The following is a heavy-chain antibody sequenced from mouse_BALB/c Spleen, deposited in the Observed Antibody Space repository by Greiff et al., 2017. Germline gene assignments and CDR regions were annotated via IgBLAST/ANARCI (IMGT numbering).Heavy chain of an antibody. CDR3: ARPPSYYYGSSSFAY. CDR1: GYTFTNYW. J-gene: IGHJ3*01. Sequence: QVQLKESGAELVRPGTSVKISCTASGYTFTNYWLGWVKQRPGHGLEWIGDIYPGGGYTNYNEKFKGKATLTADTSSSTAYMQLSSLTSEDSAVYFCARPPSYYYGSSSFAYWGQGTLVTVSA. V-gene: IGHV1-63*02. CDR2: IYPGGGYT. D-gene: IGHD1-1*01.